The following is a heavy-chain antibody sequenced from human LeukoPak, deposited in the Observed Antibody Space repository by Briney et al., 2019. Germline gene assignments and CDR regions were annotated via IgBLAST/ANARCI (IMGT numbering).Heavy chain of an antibody. CDR3: AKWASFDY. J-gene: IGHJ4*02. D-gene: IGHD1-26*01. CDR1: GFTVYTNS. CDR2: IYTGGTT. Sequence: GGSLRLSCAVSGFTVYTNSMSWVRQVPGKGLEWVSVIYTGGTTHYADSVKGRFTISRDNSKNTLYLQMNSLRAEDTAVYYCAKWASFDYWGQGTLVTVSS. V-gene: IGHV3-53*05.